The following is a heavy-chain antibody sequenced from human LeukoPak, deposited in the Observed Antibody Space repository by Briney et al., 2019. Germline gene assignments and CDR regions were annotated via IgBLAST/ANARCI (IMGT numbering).Heavy chain of an antibody. CDR2: IYYSGRT. CDR3: ARRRYYDGSGYLE. V-gene: IGHV4-39*01. Sequence: PSETLSLTCSVSGVSGSRSDSYWDWIRQPPGKGLEWIGTIYYSGRTYYSPSLKSRVTMSVDPSNNQFSLNLRSVTAADTAVYYCARRRYYDGSGYLEWGQGTLLSVSS. D-gene: IGHD3-22*01. CDR1: GVSGSRSDSY. J-gene: IGHJ1*01.